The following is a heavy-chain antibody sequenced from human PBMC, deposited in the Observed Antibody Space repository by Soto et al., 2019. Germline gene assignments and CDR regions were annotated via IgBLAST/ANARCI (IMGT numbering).Heavy chain of an antibody. CDR3: ARDKITGLFDY. CDR2: INHSGST. J-gene: IGHJ4*02. D-gene: IGHD2-8*02. V-gene: IGHV4-34*01. Sequence: SETLSLTCAVYSGSFSGYSWTWIRQPPGTGLEWIGEINHSGSTNYNPSLKSRVTISVDTSKNQFFLKLTSVIAADTAVYYCARDKITGLFDYWGQGTLVTVSS. CDR1: SGSFSGYS.